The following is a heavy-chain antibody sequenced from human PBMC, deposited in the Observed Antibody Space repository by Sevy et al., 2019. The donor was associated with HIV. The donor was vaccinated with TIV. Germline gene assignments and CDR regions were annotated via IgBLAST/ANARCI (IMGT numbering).Heavy chain of an antibody. J-gene: IGHJ4*02. V-gene: IGHV3-7*01. CDR3: AHETIGRFDS. Sequence: GGSLRLSCAASVFTFSAYWMNWVRQAPGKGLEWVANIEGDGSDKHYVDSVEGRFTISRDNGKNLLYLQMNSLRVEDTAVYYCAHETIGRFDSWGQGTLVTVSS. CDR2: IEGDGSDK. CDR1: VFTFSAYW. D-gene: IGHD3-16*01.